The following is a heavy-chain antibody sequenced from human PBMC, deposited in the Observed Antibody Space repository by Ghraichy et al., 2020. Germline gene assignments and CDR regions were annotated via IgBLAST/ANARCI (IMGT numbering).Heavy chain of an antibody. Sequence: SVKVSCKASGGTFSSYAISWVRQAPGQGLEWMGGIIPIFGTANYAQRFQGRVTITADESTSTAYMELSSLRSEDTAVYYCARGQREMATGGTCMDVWGQGTTVTVSS. D-gene: IGHD5-24*01. CDR2: IIPIFGTA. CDR3: ARGQREMATGGTCMDV. V-gene: IGHV1-69*13. CDR1: GGTFSSYA. J-gene: IGHJ6*02.